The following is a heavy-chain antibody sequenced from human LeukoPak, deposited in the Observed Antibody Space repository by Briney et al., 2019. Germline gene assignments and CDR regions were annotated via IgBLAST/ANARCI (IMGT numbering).Heavy chain of an antibody. CDR2: IYHSGTT. Sequence: SETLSLTCTVFGDSISSGGYFWSWFRQLRGRSLEWIGYIYHSGTTYYNPSLKSRVTISVVTSKNQFSLNLSSVTAADTAMYYCARYYDSSGYTVFDYWGQGTLVTVSS. CDR3: ARYYDSSGYTVFDY. J-gene: IGHJ4*02. CDR1: GDSISSGGYF. V-gene: IGHV4-31*03. D-gene: IGHD3-22*01.